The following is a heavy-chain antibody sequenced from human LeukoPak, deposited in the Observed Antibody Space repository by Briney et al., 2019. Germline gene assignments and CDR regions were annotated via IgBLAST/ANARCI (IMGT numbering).Heavy chain of an antibody. CDR3: AKDRDSSGWYFDY. D-gene: IGHD6-19*01. CDR2: ISGSGGST. CDR1: GFTFSSYA. V-gene: IGHV3-23*01. J-gene: IGHJ4*02. Sequence: GGSLRLSCAASGFTFSSYAMSWVRQAPGKGLEWVLAISGSGGSTYYADSVKGRFTISRDNSKNTLYLQMNSLRAEDTAVYYCAKDRDSSGWYFDYWGQGTLVTVSS.